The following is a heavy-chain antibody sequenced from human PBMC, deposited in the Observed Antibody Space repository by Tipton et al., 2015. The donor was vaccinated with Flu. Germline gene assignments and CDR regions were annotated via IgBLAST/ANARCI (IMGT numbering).Heavy chain of an antibody. J-gene: IGHJ6*02. CDR1: GFTFANFA. CDR3: AKVTGFCTGGSCFSDSYNFYYYAMDV. D-gene: IGHD2-8*02. CDR2: LSFDGNEK. V-gene: IGHV3-30*18. Sequence: AASGFTFANFALHWVRQAPGKGLEWVAILSFDGNEKYYANSVKGRFTISRDDSKNTLYLQMNSLRPEDTGVYYCAKVTGFCTGGSCFSDSYNFYYYAMDVWGQGTTVTVSS.